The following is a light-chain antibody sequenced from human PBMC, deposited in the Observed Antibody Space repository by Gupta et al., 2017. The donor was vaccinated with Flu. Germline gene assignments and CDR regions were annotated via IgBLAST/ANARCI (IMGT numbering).Light chain of an antibody. CDR1: SGSVSTNSY. Sequence: QTVVTQEPSLSVSPGGTVNLTCGLTSGSVSTNSYPSLYQQTPGHPPLTCVYSTNIRSAAAPGCFAAYVVATKAATHITAAKADDDGDYYYVLNLNSNSFVFGGGTKLTVL. V-gene: IGLV8-61*02. J-gene: IGLJ3*02. CDR3: VLNLNSNSFV. CDR2: STN.